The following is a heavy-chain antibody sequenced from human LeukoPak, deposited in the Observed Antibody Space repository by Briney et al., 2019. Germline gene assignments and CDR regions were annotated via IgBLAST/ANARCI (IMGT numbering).Heavy chain of an antibody. D-gene: IGHD2-2*01. J-gene: IGHJ3*02. V-gene: IGHV3-53*04. CDR2: IYSGGST. Sequence: GGSPRLSCAASGFTVSSNYMSWVRQAPGKGLEWVSVIYSGGSTYYADSVKGRFTISRHNSKNTLYLQMNSLRAEDTAVYYCARDSCSSTSCYLIWGQGTMVTVSS. CDR3: ARDSCSSTSCYLI. CDR1: GFTVSSNY.